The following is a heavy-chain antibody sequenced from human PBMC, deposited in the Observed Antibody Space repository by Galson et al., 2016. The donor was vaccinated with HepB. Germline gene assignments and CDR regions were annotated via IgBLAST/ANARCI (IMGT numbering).Heavy chain of an antibody. CDR2: ISGSGGTT. Sequence: SLRLSCAASGFTFSTYAMTWVRQVPGKGLEWVSAISGSGGTTYYVDSVKGRFTISRDNSKNTLYLRMNSLRAEDTAVYYCPKARSAYSVYANVDSWGQGTLVTVSS. D-gene: IGHD5/OR15-5a*01. CDR3: PKARSAYSVYANVDS. V-gene: IGHV3-23*01. J-gene: IGHJ4*02. CDR1: GFTFSTYA.